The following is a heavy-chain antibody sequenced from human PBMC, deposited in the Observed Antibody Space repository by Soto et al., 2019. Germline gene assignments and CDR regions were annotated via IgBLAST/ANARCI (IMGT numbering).Heavy chain of an antibody. Sequence: GGSLRLSCAASGFTFSSYWMSWVRQAPGKGLEWVANIKQDGSEKYYVDSVKGRFTISRDNAKNSLYLQMNSLRAEDTAVYYCARVGGLEDCSSTSCKDYYYYYMDVWGKGTTVTVSS. CDR3: ARVGGLEDCSSTSCKDYYYYYMDV. CDR1: GFTFSSYW. CDR2: IKQDGSEK. D-gene: IGHD2-2*01. V-gene: IGHV3-7*01. J-gene: IGHJ6*03.